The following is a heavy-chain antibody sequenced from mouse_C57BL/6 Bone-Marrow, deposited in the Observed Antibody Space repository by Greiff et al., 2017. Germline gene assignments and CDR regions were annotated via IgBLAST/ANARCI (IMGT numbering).Heavy chain of an antibody. Sequence: VHLKQSGAELVRPGASVKMSCTASGYTFNDYYMHWVKQRPGQGLEWIGRIDPGDGDTDYAPKFQGKATLTADKSSNTAYLQLSSLTSEDTAVYYCAPSCYGCGPCGYWGRGTTLTVS. CDR2: IDPGDGDT. V-gene: IGHV14-1*01. CDR1: GYTFNDYY. D-gene: IGHD2-2*01. J-gene: IGHJ2*01. CDR3: APSCYGCGPCGY.